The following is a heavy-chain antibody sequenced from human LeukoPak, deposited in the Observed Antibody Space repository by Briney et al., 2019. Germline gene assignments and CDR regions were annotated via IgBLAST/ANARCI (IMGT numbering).Heavy chain of an antibody. J-gene: IGHJ5*02. CDR3: ARYEVLGWFDP. D-gene: IGHD2-8*02. V-gene: IGHV4-59*12. CDR1: GGSISSYY. Sequence: PSETLSLTCTVSGGSISSYYWSWIRQPPGKGLEWIGYIYYSGSTNYNPSLKSRVTISVDTSKNQFSLKLSSVTAADTAVYYCARYEVLGWFDPWGQGTLVTVSS. CDR2: IYYSGST.